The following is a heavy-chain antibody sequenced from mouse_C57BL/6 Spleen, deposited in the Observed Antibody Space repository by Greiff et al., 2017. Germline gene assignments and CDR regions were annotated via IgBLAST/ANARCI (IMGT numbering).Heavy chain of an antibody. CDR1: GYTFTSYW. D-gene: IGHD1-1*01. J-gene: IGHJ2*01. CDR2: IDPSDSET. V-gene: IGHV1-52*01. Sequence: QVQLQQPGAELVRPGSSVKLSCKASGYTFTSYWMHWVKQRPIQGLEWIGNIDPSDSETHYNQKFKDKATLTVDKSSSTAYMQRSSLTSEDSAVYYCARLVTTVFFDYWGQGTTLTVSS. CDR3: ARLVTTVFFDY.